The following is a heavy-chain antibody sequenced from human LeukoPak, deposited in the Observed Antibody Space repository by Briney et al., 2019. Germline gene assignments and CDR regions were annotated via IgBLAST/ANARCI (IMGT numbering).Heavy chain of an antibody. J-gene: IGHJ4*02. V-gene: IGHV3-23*01. D-gene: IGHD6-6*01. CDR2: ISGSGGNT. Sequence: PGGSLRLSCAASGFTFSSYAMNWVRQAPGKGLEWVSAISGSGGNTYYADSVKGRFTISRDNSKNTLYLQMNSLRAEDTAVYYCAKAPRYGSSSYWGQGTLVTVSS. CDR1: GFTFSSYA. CDR3: AKAPRYGSSSY.